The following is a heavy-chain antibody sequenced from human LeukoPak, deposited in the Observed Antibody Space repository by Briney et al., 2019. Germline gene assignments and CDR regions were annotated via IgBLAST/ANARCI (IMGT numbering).Heavy chain of an antibody. CDR1: GGSFSGYY. D-gene: IGHD2-21*01. V-gene: IGHV4-34*01. Sequence: PSETLSLTCAVYGGSFSGYYWSWIRQPPGKGLEWIGEINHSGSTNYNPSLKSRVTISVDTSKNQFSLKLSSVTAADTAVYYCARLGVRDCWGQGTLVTVSS. J-gene: IGHJ4*02. CDR3: ARLGVRDC. CDR2: INHSGST.